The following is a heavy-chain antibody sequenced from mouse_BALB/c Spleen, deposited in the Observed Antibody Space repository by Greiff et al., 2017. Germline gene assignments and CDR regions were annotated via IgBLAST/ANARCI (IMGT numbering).Heavy chain of an antibody. CDR2: IHYSGST. J-gene: IGHJ2*01. CDR1: GYSITSGYS. CDR3: ARWEVYYRYDVDY. Sequence: EVQLQESGPDLVKPSQSLSLTCTVTGYSITSGYSWQWIRQFPGNKLEWMGYIHYSGSTNYNPSLKSRISITRDTSKNQFFLQLNSVTTEDTATYYCARWEVYYRYDVDYWGQGTTLTVSS. V-gene: IGHV3-1*02. D-gene: IGHD2-14*01.